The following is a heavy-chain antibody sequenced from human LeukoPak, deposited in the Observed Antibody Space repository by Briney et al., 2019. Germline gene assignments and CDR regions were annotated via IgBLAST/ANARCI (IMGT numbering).Heavy chain of an antibody. CDR3: ARGNNYFESSGYLPFDY. D-gene: IGHD3-22*01. CDR1: GGSISSGDYY. V-gene: IGHV4-30-4*01. CDR2: IYYSGST. Sequence: PSETLSLTCTVSGGSISSGDYYWSWIRQAPGKGLEWIGYIYYSGSTYYNPSLESRITMSIDTSKNQFSLRLTSVTAADTAVYYCARGNNYFESSGYLPFDYWGQGTLVTVSS. J-gene: IGHJ4*02.